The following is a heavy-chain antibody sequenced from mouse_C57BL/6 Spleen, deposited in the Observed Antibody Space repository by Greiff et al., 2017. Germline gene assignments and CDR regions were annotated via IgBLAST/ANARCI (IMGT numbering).Heavy chain of an antibody. CDR1: GYTFTDYE. CDR2: IDPETGGT. J-gene: IGHJ3*01. D-gene: IGHD1-1*01. CDR3: TGITRFAY. Sequence: VKLVESGAELVRPGASVTLSCKASGYTFTDYEMHWVKQTPVHGLEWIGAIDPETGGTAYNQKFKGKAILTADKSSSTAYMELRSLTSEDSAVYYCTGITRFAYWGQGTLVTVSA. V-gene: IGHV1-15*01.